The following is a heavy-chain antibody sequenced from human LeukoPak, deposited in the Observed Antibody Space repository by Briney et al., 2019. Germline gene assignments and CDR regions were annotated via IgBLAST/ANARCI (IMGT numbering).Heavy chain of an antibody. CDR2: ISAYNGNT. J-gene: IGHJ5*02. V-gene: IGHV1-18*01. Sequence: ASVKVSCKASGYTFTSYGISWVRRAPGQGLEWMGWISAYNGNTNYAQKLQGRVTMTTDTSTSTAYMELRSLRSDDTAVYYCARTYSNYVIENWFDPWGQGTLVTVSS. CDR3: ARTYSNYVIENWFDP. D-gene: IGHD4-11*01. CDR1: GYTFTSYG.